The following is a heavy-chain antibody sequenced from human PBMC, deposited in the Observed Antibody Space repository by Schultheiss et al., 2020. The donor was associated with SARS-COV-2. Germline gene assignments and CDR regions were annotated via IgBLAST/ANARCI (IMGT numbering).Heavy chain of an antibody. D-gene: IGHD2-15*01. J-gene: IGHJ3*02. Sequence: GGSLRLSCAASGFTVSSNYMSWVRQAPGKGLEWVSVIYSGGSTYYADSVKGRFTISRDNSKNTLYLQMNSLRAEDTAVYYCTLRSAAGAFDIWGQGTMVTVSS. CDR2: IYSGGST. V-gene: IGHV3-66*01. CDR3: TLRSAAGAFDI. CDR1: GFTVSSNY.